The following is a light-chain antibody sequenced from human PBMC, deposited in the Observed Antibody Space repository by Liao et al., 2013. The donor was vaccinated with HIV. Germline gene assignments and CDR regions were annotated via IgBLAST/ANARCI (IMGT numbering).Light chain of an antibody. V-gene: IGLV3-21*04. CDR3: QVWDSTSYHVV. CDR1: NIGSKS. J-gene: IGLJ2*01. CDR2: YDS. Sequence: SYVLTQPPSVSVAPGKTARITCGGNNIGSKSVHWYQQKPGQAPVLVIYYDSDRPSGIPERFSGSNSGNTATLTISGVEAGDEADYYCQVWDSTSYHVVFGGGTKLTVL.